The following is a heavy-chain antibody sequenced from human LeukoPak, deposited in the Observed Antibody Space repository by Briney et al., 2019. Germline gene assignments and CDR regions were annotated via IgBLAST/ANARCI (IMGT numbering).Heavy chain of an antibody. V-gene: IGHV1-46*01. CDR1: GYTFTIYY. J-gene: IGHJ4*02. CDR2: INPSGGST. Sequence: SVKVSCXASGYTFTIYYIHWVRQAPGQGLEWMGIINPSGGSTNSAQKFQDRLTMTRDTSTSTVYMEMSSLTSEDTAVYYCARGGSFLPFDYWGQGTLVTVSS. D-gene: IGHD1-26*01. CDR3: ARGGSFLPFDY.